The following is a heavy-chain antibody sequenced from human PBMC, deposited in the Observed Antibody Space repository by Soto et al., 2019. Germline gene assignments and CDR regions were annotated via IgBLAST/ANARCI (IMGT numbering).Heavy chain of an antibody. V-gene: IGHV4-31*03. Sequence: PSETLSLTCTVSGGSISSGGYYWSWIRQHPGKGLEWIGYIYYSGSTYYNPSLKSRVTISVDTSKNQFSLKLSSVTAADTAVYYCARENGRRVPASYYYYYGMDVWGQGTTVTVSS. CDR1: GGSISSGGYY. D-gene: IGHD2-2*01. CDR2: IYYSGST. J-gene: IGHJ6*02. CDR3: ARENGRRVPASYYYYYGMDV.